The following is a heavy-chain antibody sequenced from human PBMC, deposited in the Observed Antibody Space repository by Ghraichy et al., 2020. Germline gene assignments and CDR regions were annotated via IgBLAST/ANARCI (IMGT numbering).Heavy chain of an antibody. Sequence: GGSLRLSCIASGSTFSIHGMTWVRQAPGKGLEWVSSISGSGGSTSYADSVKGRVTISRDNSQNTLYLQINSLRADDTAIYFCAKDFYNSGSFDYWGQGTLVTVSS. CDR3: AKDFYNSGSFDY. D-gene: IGHD3-10*01. J-gene: IGHJ4*02. CDR1: GSTFSIHG. CDR2: ISGSGGST. V-gene: IGHV3-23*01.